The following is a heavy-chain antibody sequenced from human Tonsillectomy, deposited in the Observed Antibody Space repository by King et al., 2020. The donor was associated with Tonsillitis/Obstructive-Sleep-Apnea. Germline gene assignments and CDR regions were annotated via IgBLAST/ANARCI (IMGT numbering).Heavy chain of an antibody. D-gene: IGHD6-13*01. CDR3: ARRYNSSWAFDY. J-gene: IGHJ4*02. V-gene: IGHV5-51*01. Sequence: QLVQSGAEVKKPGESLKISCKGSGYSFTTYWIGWVRQMPGKGLEWMGIIYPGDSDTRYSPAFQGQVTISVDKSIGTAYLQWSSLKASDTAIYYCARRYNSSWAFDYWGRGTLVTVSS. CDR1: GYSFTTYW. CDR2: IYPGDSDT.